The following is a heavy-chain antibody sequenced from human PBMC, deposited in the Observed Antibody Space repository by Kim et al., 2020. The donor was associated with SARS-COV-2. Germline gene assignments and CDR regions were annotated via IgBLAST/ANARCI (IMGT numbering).Heavy chain of an antibody. V-gene: IGHV6-1*01. CDR3: ARDRGELDY. Sequence: YNDYAVSVKSRITINPDTSKNPFSLQLNSVTPEDTAVYYCARDRGELDYWGQGTLVTVSS. J-gene: IGHJ4*02. D-gene: IGHD1-26*01. CDR2: YN.